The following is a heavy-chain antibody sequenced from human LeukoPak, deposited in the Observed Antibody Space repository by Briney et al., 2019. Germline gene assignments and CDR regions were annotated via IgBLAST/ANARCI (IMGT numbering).Heavy chain of an antibody. V-gene: IGHV3-21*01. CDR3: ARYKTGGSLFDY. Sequence: GGSLRLSCAASGFTLSTYTMNWVRQAPGKGLEWVSSITTSSSIYSADSVKGRFTISRDNAKNSLYLQMNSLRAEDTAVYYCARYKTGGSLFDYWGQGTLVTVSS. CDR1: GFTLSTYT. J-gene: IGHJ4*02. D-gene: IGHD1-26*01. CDR2: ITTSSSI.